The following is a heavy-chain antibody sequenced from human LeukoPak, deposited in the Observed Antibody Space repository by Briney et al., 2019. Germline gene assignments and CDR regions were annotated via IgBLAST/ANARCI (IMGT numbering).Heavy chain of an antibody. J-gene: IGHJ3*02. CDR2: IYYSGST. Sequence: SETLSLTCAVSGGSISSSNWWSWVRQPPGKGLEWIGYIYYSGSTYYNPSLKSRVTISVDTSKNQFSLKLSSVTAADTAVYYCASAGYSYGYQAFDIWGQGTMVTVSS. V-gene: IGHV4-4*02. CDR3: ASAGYSYGYQAFDI. D-gene: IGHD5-18*01. CDR1: GGSISSSNW.